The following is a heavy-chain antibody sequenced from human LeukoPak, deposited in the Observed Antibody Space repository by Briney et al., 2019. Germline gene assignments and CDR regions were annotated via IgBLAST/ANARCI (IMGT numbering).Heavy chain of an antibody. D-gene: IGHD2-2*01. Sequence: GGSLRLSCAASGFTFSSYSMNWVRQAPGKGLEWDSSISSSSSYIYYADSVKGRFTISRDNAKNSLYLQMNSLRAEDTAVYYCARLTGGYCSSTSCLNWFDPWGQGTLVTVSS. CDR1: GFTFSSYS. J-gene: IGHJ5*02. V-gene: IGHV3-21*01. CDR2: ISSSSSYI. CDR3: ARLTGGYCSSTSCLNWFDP.